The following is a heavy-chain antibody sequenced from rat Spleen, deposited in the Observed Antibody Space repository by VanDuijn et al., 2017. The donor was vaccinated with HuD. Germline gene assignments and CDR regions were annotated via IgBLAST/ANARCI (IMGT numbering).Heavy chain of an antibody. CDR3: ARSIFYYDGTYYYYFDY. D-gene: IGHD1-12*02. CDR1: GFTFSNYY. J-gene: IGHJ2*01. V-gene: IGHV5-25*01. CDR2: ISSGGGNT. Sequence: EVQLVESGGGLVQPGRSMKLSCAASGFTFSNYYMAWVRQAPTKGLELVASISSGGGNTYYRDSVKGRFTISRDNAKSTLYLQMDSLRSEDTATYYCARSIFYYDGTYYYYFDYWGQGVMVTVSS.